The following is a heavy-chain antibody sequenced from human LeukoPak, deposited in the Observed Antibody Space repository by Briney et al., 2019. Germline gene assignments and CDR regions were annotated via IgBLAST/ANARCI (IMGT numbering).Heavy chain of an antibody. Sequence: GGSLRLSCAASGFTFSSYALSWVRQAPGKGLEWVSAISGSGGSTYYADSVKGRFTISRDNSKNTLYLEMNSLRAEDTAVYYCAKDFNVVTAILSWYYYYGMDVWGQGTTVTVSS. D-gene: IGHD2-21*02. CDR1: GFTFSSYA. CDR3: AKDFNVVTAILSWYYYYGMDV. V-gene: IGHV3-23*01. J-gene: IGHJ6*02. CDR2: ISGSGGST.